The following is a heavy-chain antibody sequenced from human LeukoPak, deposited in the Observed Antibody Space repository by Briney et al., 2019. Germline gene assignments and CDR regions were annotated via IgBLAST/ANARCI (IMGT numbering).Heavy chain of an antibody. V-gene: IGHV3-23*01. CDR1: GFTFSSHA. Sequence: PGGSLRLSCAASGFTFSSHAMSWVRQAPGKGLEWVSAISGSGGSTYYADSVKGRFTISRDNSKNTLYLQMNSLRAEDTAVYYCAKDRGRAGYSSSWYNAWGQGTLVTVSS. CDR3: AKDRGRAGYSSSWYNA. CDR2: ISGSGGST. D-gene: IGHD6-13*01. J-gene: IGHJ4*02.